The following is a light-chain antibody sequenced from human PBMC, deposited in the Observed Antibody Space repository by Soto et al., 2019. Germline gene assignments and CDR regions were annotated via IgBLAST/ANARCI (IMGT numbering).Light chain of an antibody. CDR2: EVS. V-gene: IGLV2-14*01. J-gene: IGLJ2*01. CDR3: SSHTSSSIL. Sequence: QSVLTQPASVSGSPGQSITISCTGPSSDVGTYKYVSWYQQHPDKVPKLIIYEVSNRPSGVSNRFSGSKSGNTASLIISGLQAEDEADYYCSSHTSSSILFGGGTKVTVL. CDR1: SSDVGTYKY.